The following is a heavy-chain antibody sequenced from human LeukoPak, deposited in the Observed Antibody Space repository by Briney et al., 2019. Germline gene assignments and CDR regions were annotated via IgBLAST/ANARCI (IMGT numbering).Heavy chain of an antibody. CDR2: INSDGSRT. CDR1: GFTFSNYW. J-gene: IGHJ4*02. Sequence: GGSLRLSRAASGFTFSNYWMHWVRQAPGKGLVWVSRINSDGSRTSYADSVKGRFTISRDNAKNTLYLQMNSLRAEDTAVYYCARSSDLYCSGGSCQRGDWGQGTLVTVSS. V-gene: IGHV3-74*01. D-gene: IGHD2-15*01. CDR3: ARSSDLYCSGGSCQRGD.